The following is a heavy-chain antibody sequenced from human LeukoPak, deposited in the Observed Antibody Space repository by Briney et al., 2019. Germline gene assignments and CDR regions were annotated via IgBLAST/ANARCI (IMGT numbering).Heavy chain of an antibody. CDR2: IYYSGSS. Sequence: PSETLSLTCTVSGGSIRSYYWSWIRQPPGKGLEWIGYIYYSGSSNYNPSLKSRVTISVDTSKNQFSLKLSSVTAADTAVYYCARIISGSNLRGLYNWFDPWGQGTLVTVSS. J-gene: IGHJ5*02. V-gene: IGHV4-59*01. CDR3: ARIISGSNLRGLYNWFDP. D-gene: IGHD3-10*01. CDR1: GGSIRSYY.